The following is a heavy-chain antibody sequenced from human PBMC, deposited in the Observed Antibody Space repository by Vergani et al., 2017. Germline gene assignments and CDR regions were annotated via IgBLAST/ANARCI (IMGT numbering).Heavy chain of an antibody. Sequence: EVQLVESGGGLVQPGGSLRLSCAASGFTFSSYWMHWVRQAPGKGLVWVSRINSDGSSTSYADSVKGRFTISRDNSKNTLYLQMNSLRAEDTAVYYCAKEGYYGSGSQGXGMDVWGQGTTVTVSS. J-gene: IGHJ6*02. CDR1: GFTFSSYW. D-gene: IGHD3-10*01. CDR2: INSDGSST. CDR3: AKEGYYGSGSQGXGMDV. V-gene: IGHV3-74*01.